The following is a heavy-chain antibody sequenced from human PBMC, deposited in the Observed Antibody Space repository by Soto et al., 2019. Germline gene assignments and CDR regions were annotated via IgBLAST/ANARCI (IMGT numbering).Heavy chain of an antibody. J-gene: IGHJ3*02. V-gene: IGHV4-31*03. D-gene: IGHD3-9*01. CDR1: GGSISSDGYY. Sequence: QVQLQESGPGLVKPSQTLFLTCSISGGSISSDGYYWTWIRQRPGKGREWIGDFYYSDYTKYNPSLTTRSFISVATSKHHFPLKFSSATSAATALFYCARRHDILTGSDAFDIWGQGTMFTVSS. CDR2: FYYSDYT. CDR3: ARRHDILTGSDAFDI.